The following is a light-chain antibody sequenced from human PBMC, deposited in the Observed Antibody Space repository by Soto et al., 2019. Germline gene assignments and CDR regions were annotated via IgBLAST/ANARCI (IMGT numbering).Light chain of an antibody. CDR2: GAS. V-gene: IGKV3-15*01. CDR3: QQYYNWPRT. CDR1: QNVHTN. J-gene: IGKJ5*01. Sequence: EIVMTQSPATLSVSPGERATLSCRAGQNVHTNLAWYQQKPGQAPRLLFYGASPGATGLPARFSGSGSGTEFTLTISRLQAEDCAVYYCQQYYNWPRTFGQGTRLEIK.